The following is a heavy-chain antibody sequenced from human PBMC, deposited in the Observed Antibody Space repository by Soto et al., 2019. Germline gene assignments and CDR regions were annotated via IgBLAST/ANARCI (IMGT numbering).Heavy chain of an antibody. CDR3: VLITMIVLVIPPVH. J-gene: IGHJ4*02. CDR1: GFTFSSYA. Sequence: PGGSLRLSCAASGFTFSSYAMSWVRQAPGKGLEWVSAISGSGGSTYYADSVKGRFTISRDNSKNTLYLQMNSLRAEDTAVYYCVLITMIVLVIPPVHWGQGTLVIVSS. V-gene: IGHV3-23*01. CDR2: ISGSGGST. D-gene: IGHD3-22*01.